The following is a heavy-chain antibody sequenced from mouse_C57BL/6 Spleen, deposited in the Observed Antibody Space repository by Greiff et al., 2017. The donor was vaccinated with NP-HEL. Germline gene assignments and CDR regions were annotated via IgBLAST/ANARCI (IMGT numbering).Heavy chain of an antibody. CDR2: INPSSGYT. CDR1: GYTFTSYT. Sequence: QVHVKQSGAELARPGASVKMSCKASGYTFTSYTMHWVKQRPGQGLEWIGYINPSSGYTKYNQKFKDKATLTADKSSSTAYMQLSSLTSEDSAVYYCAREGVYYGSSDYFDYWGQGTTLTVSS. V-gene: IGHV1-4*01. CDR3: AREGVYYGSSDYFDY. D-gene: IGHD1-1*01. J-gene: IGHJ2*01.